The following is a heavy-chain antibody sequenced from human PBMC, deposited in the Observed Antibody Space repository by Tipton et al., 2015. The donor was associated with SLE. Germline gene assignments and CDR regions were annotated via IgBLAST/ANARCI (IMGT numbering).Heavy chain of an antibody. V-gene: IGHV1-18*01. CDR1: DYSFSSYG. CDR2: FSPYNGNG. CDR3: ATHRRWSSPLDS. J-gene: IGHJ5*01. Sequence: QVQLVQSGAEVKKPGASLKVSCKAFDYSFSSYGVSWVRQAPGQGLEWIGWFSPYNGNGNSGQAFQGRATITTDTSTGTAYMELKSLTSDDTAVYYCATHRRWSSPLDSWGQGTLVTVSS. D-gene: IGHD2-15*01.